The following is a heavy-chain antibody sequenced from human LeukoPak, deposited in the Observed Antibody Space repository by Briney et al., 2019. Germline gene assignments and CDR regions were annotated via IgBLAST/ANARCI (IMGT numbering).Heavy chain of an antibody. D-gene: IGHD6-19*01. CDR1: GGSFSGYY. V-gene: IGHV4-34*01. CDR3: ARQVAGISFFDY. CDR2: INHSGST. J-gene: IGHJ4*02. Sequence: SETLSLTCAAYGGSFSGYYWSWIRQPPGKGLEWIGEINHSGSTNYNPSLKSRVTISVDTSKNQFSLKLSSVTAADTAVYYCARQVAGISFFDYWGQGTLVTVSS.